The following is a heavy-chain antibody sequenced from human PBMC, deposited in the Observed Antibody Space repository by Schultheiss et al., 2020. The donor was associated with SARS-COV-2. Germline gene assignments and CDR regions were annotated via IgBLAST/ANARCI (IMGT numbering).Heavy chain of an antibody. CDR3: ARDRLRYFDWSAYKYGMDV. Sequence: GSLRLSCAASGFTFSSYAMSWVRQAPGKGLEYVSAISSNGGSTYYADSVKGRFTISRDNSKNTLYLQMNSLRAEDTAVYYCARDRLRYFDWSAYKYGMDVWGQGTTVTVSS. CDR1: GFTFSSYA. D-gene: IGHD3-9*01. CDR2: ISSNGGST. J-gene: IGHJ6*02. V-gene: IGHV3-64*04.